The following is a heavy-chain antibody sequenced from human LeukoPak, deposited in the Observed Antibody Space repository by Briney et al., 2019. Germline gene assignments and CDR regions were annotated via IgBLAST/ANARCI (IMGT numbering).Heavy chain of an antibody. CDR1: GFTFSSYW. J-gene: IGHJ3*02. D-gene: IGHD1-26*01. CDR2: INTDGSST. CDR3: ARTFMGATVFRDAFDI. V-gene: IGHV3-74*01. Sequence: GGSLRLSCAASGFTFSSYWMHWVRQAPGKGLVWVSRINTDGSSTSYADSVKGRFTISRDNAKNSLYLQMNSLRAEDTAVYYCARTFMGATVFRDAFDIWGRGTMVTVSS.